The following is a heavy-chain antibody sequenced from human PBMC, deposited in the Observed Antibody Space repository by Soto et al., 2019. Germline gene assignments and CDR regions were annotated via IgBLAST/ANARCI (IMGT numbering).Heavy chain of an antibody. CDR2: IYYSGST. V-gene: IGHV4-59*08. D-gene: IGHD6-19*01. CDR1: GGSISSYY. J-gene: IGHJ4*02. CDR3: GRTYSSGWLAWFDY. Sequence: SETLSLTCTVSGGSISSYYWSWIRQPPGKGLEWIGYIYYSGSTNYNPSLKSRVTISVDTSKNQFSLKLSSVTAADTAVYYCGRTYSSGWLAWFDYWGQGTLVTVSS.